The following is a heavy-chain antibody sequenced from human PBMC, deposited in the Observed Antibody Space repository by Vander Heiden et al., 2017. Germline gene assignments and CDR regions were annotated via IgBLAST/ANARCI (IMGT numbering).Heavy chain of an antibody. CDR3: ATLPYFYDSSTYGSFDF. V-gene: IGHV1-24*01. Sequence: QVQLVQSGAEVRKPGASVKVPCKVSGYIRTELSMHWVRQAPGKGLEWMGGFDPDDGETIYAQNLQGRVTTTEDTSTNTAYMELSSLRSEDTAVYYCATLPYFYDSSTYGSFDFWGQGTLVTVSS. CDR2: FDPDDGET. CDR1: GYIRTELS. J-gene: IGHJ4*02. D-gene: IGHD3-22*01.